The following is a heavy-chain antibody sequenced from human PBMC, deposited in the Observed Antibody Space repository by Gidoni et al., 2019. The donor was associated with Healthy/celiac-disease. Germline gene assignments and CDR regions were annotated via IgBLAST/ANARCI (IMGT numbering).Heavy chain of an antibody. Sequence: EVQLVESGGGLVQPGGSLRLSCAASGFTASSNYMSWVRQAPGKGLEWVSVIYSGGSTYYADSVKGRFTISRDNSKNTLYLQMNSLRAEDTAVYYCARDPGYYYYYGMDVWGQGTTVTVSS. V-gene: IGHV3-66*01. D-gene: IGHD3-10*01. J-gene: IGHJ6*02. CDR3: ARDPGYYYYYGMDV. CDR1: GFTASSNY. CDR2: IYSGGST.